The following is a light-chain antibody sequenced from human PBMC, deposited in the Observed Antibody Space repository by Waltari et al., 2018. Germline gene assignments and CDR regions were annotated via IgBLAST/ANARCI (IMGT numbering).Light chain of an antibody. J-gene: IGLJ2*01. CDR2: DVS. CDR3: CSYAGSLV. V-gene: IGLV2-11*01. Sequence: QSALTQPRSVSGSPGQSVTIPCTGTSSYVGGYNYVSWYQQHPGKAPKRMIYDVSKRPSGVPDRFSGSKSGNTASLTISGLQAEDEADYYCCSYAGSLVFGGGTKLTVL. CDR1: SSYVGGYNY.